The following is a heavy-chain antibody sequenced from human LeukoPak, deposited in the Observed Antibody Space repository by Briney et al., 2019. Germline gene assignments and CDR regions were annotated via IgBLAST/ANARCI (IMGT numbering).Heavy chain of an antibody. CDR1: GGSISSSSYY. J-gene: IGHJ4*02. CDR2: IHYRGST. CDR3: ARRTPPDY. Sequence: PSETLSLTCTVSGGSISSSSYYWGWIRQPPGKGLEWIGSIHYRGSTYYNPSLKSRVTISVDTSKNQFSLKLSSVTAADTAVYYCARRTPPDYWGQGTLVTVSS. V-gene: IGHV4-39*01.